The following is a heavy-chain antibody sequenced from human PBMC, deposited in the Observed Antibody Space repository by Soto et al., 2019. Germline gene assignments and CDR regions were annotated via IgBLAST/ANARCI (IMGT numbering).Heavy chain of an antibody. D-gene: IGHD3-3*01. CDR2: IWYDGSNK. J-gene: IGHJ4*02. CDR3: ARDGDFWSGYYVVSFFDY. Sequence: QVQLVESGGGVVQPGRSLRLSCAASGFTFSSYGMHWVRQAPGKGLEWVAVIWYDGSNKYYADSVKGRFTISRDNSKNTLYLQMNSLRAEDTAVYYCARDGDFWSGYYVVSFFDYWGQGTLVTVSS. CDR1: GFTFSSYG. V-gene: IGHV3-33*01.